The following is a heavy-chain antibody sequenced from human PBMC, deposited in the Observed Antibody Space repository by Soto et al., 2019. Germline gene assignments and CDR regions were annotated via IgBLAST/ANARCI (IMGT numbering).Heavy chain of an antibody. Sequence: LSRTCAVSGDSISSSFWWSWVRQPPGKGLEWSGEIYHTESTVYNPSLKSRVTISVDKSKNQFSLNLDSVTAADTAVYYCARYDFGTFDYWGRGILVTVSS. CDR2: IYHTEST. J-gene: IGHJ4*02. CDR3: ARYDFGTFDY. D-gene: IGHD4-17*01. V-gene: IGHV4-4*02. CDR1: GDSISSSFW.